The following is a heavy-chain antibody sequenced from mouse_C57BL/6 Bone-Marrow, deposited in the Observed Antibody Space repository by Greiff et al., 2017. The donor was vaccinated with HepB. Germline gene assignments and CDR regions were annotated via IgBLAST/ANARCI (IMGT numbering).Heavy chain of an antibody. J-gene: IGHJ3*01. D-gene: IGHD1-1*01. Sequence: QVQLQQSGAELVMPGASVKLSCKASGYTFTSYWMHWVKQRPGQGLEWIGEIDPSDSYTNYNQKFKGKSTLTVDKSSSTAYMQLSSLTSEDSAVYYCAREGIGYYGSSLFAYWGQGTRVTVSA. CDR3: AREGIGYYGSSLFAY. CDR1: GYTFTSYW. CDR2: IDPSDSYT. V-gene: IGHV1-69*01.